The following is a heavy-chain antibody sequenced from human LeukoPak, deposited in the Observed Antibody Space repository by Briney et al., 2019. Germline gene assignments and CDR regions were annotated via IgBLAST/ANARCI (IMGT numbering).Heavy chain of an antibody. J-gene: IGHJ4*02. CDR3: AKDAAAGTRPYYSDY. V-gene: IGHV3-30*18. D-gene: IGHD6-13*01. Sequence: GESLRLSCAAPGFTFSSYWMHWVRQAPGKGLEWVAVISYDGSNKYYADSVKGRFTISRDNSKNTLYLQMNSLRAEDTAVYYCAKDAAAGTRPYYSDYWGQGTLVTVSS. CDR1: GFTFSSYW. CDR2: ISYDGSNK.